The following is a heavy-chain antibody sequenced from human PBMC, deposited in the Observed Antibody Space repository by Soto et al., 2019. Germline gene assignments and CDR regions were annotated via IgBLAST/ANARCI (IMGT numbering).Heavy chain of an antibody. CDR2: IYPGDSDT. CDR1: GYSFTSYW. J-gene: IGHJ5*02. CDR3: ARSEYDFWSGYYNWFDP. V-gene: IGHV5-51*01. D-gene: IGHD3-3*01. Sequence: GESLKISCKGSGYSFTSYWIGWVRQMPGKGLEWMGIIYPGDSDTRYSPSFQGQVTISADKSISTAYLQWSSLKASDTAMYYCARSEYDFWSGYYNWFDPWGQGTLVTVSS.